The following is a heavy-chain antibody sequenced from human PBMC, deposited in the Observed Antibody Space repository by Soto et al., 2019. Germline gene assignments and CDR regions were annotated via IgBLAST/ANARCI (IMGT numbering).Heavy chain of an antibody. CDR3: ARGYCGNSHALDI. V-gene: IGHV3-30-3*01. J-gene: IGHJ3*02. D-gene: IGHD1-26*01. CDR1: GFTFNSFA. Sequence: QVQLVESGGGVVQPGRSLSLSCAASGFTFNSFAIHWVRQAPGKGLEWVAIISYDGSNKYYADSVKGRFTISRDNSENTLYLHMNTLRAEDTAVYYCARGYCGNSHALDIWGQGTTVTVSS. CDR2: ISYDGSNK.